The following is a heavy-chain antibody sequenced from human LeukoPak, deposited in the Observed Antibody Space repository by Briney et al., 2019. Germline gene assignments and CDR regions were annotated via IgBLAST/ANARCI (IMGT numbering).Heavy chain of an antibody. J-gene: IGHJ2*01. V-gene: IGHV3-23*01. CDR1: GFTFSSYA. Sequence: TGGSLRLSCAASGFTFSSYAMSWARQAPGKGLEWVSAISGSGGSTYYADSVKGRFTISRDNSKNTLYLQMNSLRAEDTAVYYCAKDRANWGSFSNWYFDLWGRGTLVTVSS. CDR3: AKDRANWGSFSNWYFDL. D-gene: IGHD7-27*01. CDR2: ISGSGGST.